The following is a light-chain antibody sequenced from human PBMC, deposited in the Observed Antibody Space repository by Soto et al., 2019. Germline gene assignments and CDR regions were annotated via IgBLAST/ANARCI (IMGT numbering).Light chain of an antibody. CDR2: RAS. J-gene: IGKJ1*01. Sequence: DIQMTQSPSTLSASVGDRVTITCRASQNINNWLAWYQQKPGKAPKLLIYRASSLENGVPSRFSGRGSGTDFIFTITSLQPDDFATYYCQHYSSHSTFGQGTKVEIK. CDR1: QNINNW. V-gene: IGKV1-5*03. CDR3: QHYSSHST.